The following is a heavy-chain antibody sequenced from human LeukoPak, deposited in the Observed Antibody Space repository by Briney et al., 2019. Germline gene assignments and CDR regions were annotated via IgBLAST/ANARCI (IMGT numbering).Heavy chain of an antibody. J-gene: IGHJ4*02. CDR2: ISGSGTTI. V-gene: IGHV3-11*01. D-gene: IGHD3-10*01. CDR1: GFTFSDYY. Sequence: GGSLRLSCAVSGFTFSDYYMSGIRQAPGKGLECISYISGSGTTIYYADSVRGRFTISRDNAKNSLSLQMNSLRAEDTAVYYCAREGRAYRGLDCWGQGSLVTVSS. CDR3: AREGRAYRGLDC.